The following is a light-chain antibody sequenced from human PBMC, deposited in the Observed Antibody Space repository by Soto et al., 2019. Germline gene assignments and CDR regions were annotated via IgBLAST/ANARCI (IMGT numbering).Light chain of an antibody. V-gene: IGLV2-14*01. J-gene: IGLJ2*01. CDR3: SSYTSSSTLVV. CDR2: DVS. CDR1: SSDVGGYNY. Sequence: QSVLTQPASVSGSPGQSITISCTGTSSDVGGYNYVSWYQQHPGKAPTLMIYDVSNRPSGVSNRFSGSKSGNTASLTISGLQAEDEADYYCSSYTSSSTLVVFGGVTKVTVL.